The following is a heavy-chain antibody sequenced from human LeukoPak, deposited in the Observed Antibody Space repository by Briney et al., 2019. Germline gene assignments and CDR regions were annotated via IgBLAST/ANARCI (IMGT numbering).Heavy chain of an antibody. V-gene: IGHV1-18*01. J-gene: IGHJ4*02. CDR2: ISAYNGNT. D-gene: IGHD6-13*01. CDR1: GYTFTSYG. Sequence: GASVKVSCKASGYTFTSYGISWVRQAPGQGLEWMGWISAYNGNTNYAQKLQGRVTMTTDTSTSAAYMELRSLRSDDTAVYYCARDRVRAAAGTSPSVYWGQGTLVTVSS. CDR3: ARDRVRAAAGTSPSVY.